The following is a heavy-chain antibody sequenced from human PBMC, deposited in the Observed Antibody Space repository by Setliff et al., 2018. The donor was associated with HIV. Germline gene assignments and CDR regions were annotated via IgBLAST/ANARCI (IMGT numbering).Heavy chain of an antibody. CDR1: GGTFSSYA. CDR2: IIPIFGTA. V-gene: IGHV1-69*13. J-gene: IGHJ6*02. D-gene: IGHD1-1*01. CDR3: ARGYDYLYYCMDV. Sequence: VASVTVSCKASGGTFSSYAISWVRQTPGQGLEWMGGIIPIFGTANYAQKFQGRVTITADESTSTAYMELSSLRSEDTAVYYCARGYDYLYYCMDVWGQGTTVTVSS.